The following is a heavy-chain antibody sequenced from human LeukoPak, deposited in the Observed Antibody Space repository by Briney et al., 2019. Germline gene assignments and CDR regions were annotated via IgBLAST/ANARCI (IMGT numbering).Heavy chain of an antibody. Sequence: ASVKVSCKASGYTFTSYGISWVRQAPGQGLEWMGWISAYNGNTNYAQKLQGRVTMTTDTSTSTAYMELRSLRSDDTAVYYCAGTYCSGGSCHNWFDPWGQGTQVTVSS. D-gene: IGHD2-15*01. V-gene: IGHV1-18*04. J-gene: IGHJ5*02. CDR1: GYTFTSYG. CDR2: ISAYNGNT. CDR3: AGTYCSGGSCHNWFDP.